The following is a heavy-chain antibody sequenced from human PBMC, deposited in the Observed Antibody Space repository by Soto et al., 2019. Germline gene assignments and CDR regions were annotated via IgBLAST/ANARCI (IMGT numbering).Heavy chain of an antibody. Sequence: QVQLQQSGPGLVKPSQTLSVTCGISGDSVSSNSAAWNWLRQSPSRGLEWLGRTYYRSKWYNDYAVSVESRITINPDTSKNHISLQLTFVTPEDTAVYFCARGEQYSGRIFDYWGQGTLVTVSS. CDR3: ARGEQYSGRIFDY. J-gene: IGHJ4*02. D-gene: IGHD1-26*01. CDR1: GDSVSSNSAA. V-gene: IGHV6-1*01. CDR2: TYYRSKWYN.